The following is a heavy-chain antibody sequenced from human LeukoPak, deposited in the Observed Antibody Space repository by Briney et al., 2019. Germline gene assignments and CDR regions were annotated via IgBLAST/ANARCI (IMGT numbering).Heavy chain of an antibody. D-gene: IGHD6-13*01. J-gene: IGHJ6*04. CDR1: GNSVSSNSAA. Sequence: SQALPLTCAISGNSVSSNSAAWNWIRQSPSRGLEWLGRTYYRSKWYNDYAVSVKSRITINPDTSKNQFSLQLNSVTPEDTAVYYCARGIAAAGTIYYYGMDVWGKGTTVTVSS. CDR3: ARGIAAAGTIYYYGMDV. CDR2: TYYRSKWYN. V-gene: IGHV6-1*01.